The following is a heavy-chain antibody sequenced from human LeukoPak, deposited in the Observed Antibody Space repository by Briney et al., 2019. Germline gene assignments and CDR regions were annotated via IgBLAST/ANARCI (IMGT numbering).Heavy chain of an antibody. CDR2: ITSSSSYI. V-gene: IGHV3-21*01. CDR3: AREHSATYFDY. Sequence: PGGSLRLPCAASGFTFSSYSMNWVRQAPGKGLEWVSSITSSSSYIYYADSVKGRFTISRDNAKNSLYLQMNSLRAEDTAVYYCAREHSATYFDYWGQGTLVTVSS. J-gene: IGHJ4*02. D-gene: IGHD1-26*01. CDR1: GFTFSSYS.